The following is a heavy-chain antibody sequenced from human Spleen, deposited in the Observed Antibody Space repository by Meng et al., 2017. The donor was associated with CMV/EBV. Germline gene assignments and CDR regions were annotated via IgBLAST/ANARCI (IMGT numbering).Heavy chain of an antibody. Sequence: GESLKISCAASGFTFSSYSMNWVRQAPGKGLEWVAFIRYDGSNKYYADSVKGRFTISRDNSKNTLYLQMNSLRAEDTAVYYCAKTGGGMDVWGQGTTVTVSS. CDR3: AKTGGGMDV. CDR1: GFTFSSYS. V-gene: IGHV3-30*02. J-gene: IGHJ6*02. CDR2: IRYDGSNK.